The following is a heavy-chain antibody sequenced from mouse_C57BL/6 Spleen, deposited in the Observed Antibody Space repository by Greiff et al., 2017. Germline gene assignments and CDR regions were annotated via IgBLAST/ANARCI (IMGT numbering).Heavy chain of an antibody. CDR2: INPNNGGL. D-gene: IGHD3-3*01. J-gene: IGHJ4*01. CDR1: GYTFTDYY. V-gene: IGHV1-26*01. CDR3: ASPLGSAMDY. Sequence: EVQLQQSGPELVKPGASVKISCKASGYTFTDYYMNWVKQSHGKSLEWIGDINPNNGGLSYNQKFTGMATLTVDKSSGTAYMELRSLTSEDSAVYYCASPLGSAMDYWGQGTSVTVSS.